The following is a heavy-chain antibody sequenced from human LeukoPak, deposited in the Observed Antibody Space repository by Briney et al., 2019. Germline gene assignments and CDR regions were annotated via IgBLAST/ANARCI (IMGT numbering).Heavy chain of an antibody. D-gene: IGHD2-15*01. CDR2: INHSGST. Sequence: SETLSLTCTVSGGSISSYYWSWIRQPPGKGLEWIGEINHSGSTNYNPSLKSRVTISVDTSKNQFSLKLSSVTAADTAVYYCARVVVWAPFDYWGQGTLVTVSS. J-gene: IGHJ4*02. CDR1: GGSISSYY. V-gene: IGHV4-34*01. CDR3: ARVVVWAPFDY.